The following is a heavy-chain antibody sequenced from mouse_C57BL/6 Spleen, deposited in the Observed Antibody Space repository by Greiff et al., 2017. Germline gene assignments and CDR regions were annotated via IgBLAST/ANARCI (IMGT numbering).Heavy chain of an antibody. J-gene: IGHJ3*01. CDR3: ARGWDKDWFAY. D-gene: IGHD4-1*01. CDR1: GYTFTGYW. Sequence: VKVVESGAELMKPGASVKLSCKATGYTFTGYWIEWVKQRPGNGLEWIGELLPGSGSTNYNEKVKGKATFTAATSSNTAYMQLSSLTTEYSAIYYCARGWDKDWFAYWGQGTLVTVSA. V-gene: IGHV1-9*01. CDR2: LLPGSGST.